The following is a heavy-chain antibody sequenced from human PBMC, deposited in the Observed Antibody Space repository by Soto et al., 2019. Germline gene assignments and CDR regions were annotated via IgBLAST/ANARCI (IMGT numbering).Heavy chain of an antibody. D-gene: IGHD6-19*01. CDR2: ISYDGSNK. Sequence: VGSLRLSCAASGFTFSSYAMHWVRQAPGKGLEWVAVISYDGSNKYYADSVKGRFTISRDNSKNTLYLQMNSLRADDTAVYYCASDGAVAGKPHLYYSAYWGQGNLVTVSS. CDR1: GFTFSSYA. J-gene: IGHJ4*02. V-gene: IGHV3-30-3*01. CDR3: ASDGAVAGKPHLYYSAY.